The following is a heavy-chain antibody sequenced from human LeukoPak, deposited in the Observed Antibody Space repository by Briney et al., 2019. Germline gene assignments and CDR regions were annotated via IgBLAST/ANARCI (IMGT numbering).Heavy chain of an antibody. Sequence: GGSLRLSCAASGFTFSSYSMSWVRQAPGKGLEWVSSISSSSSYIYYEDSVKGRFTISRDNAKNSLYLQMNSLRAEDTAVYYCARDASTCGGDCYSSDAFDIWGQGTMVTVSS. D-gene: IGHD2-21*02. CDR3: ARDASTCGGDCYSSDAFDI. J-gene: IGHJ3*02. CDR1: GFTFSSYS. V-gene: IGHV3-21*01. CDR2: ISSSSSYI.